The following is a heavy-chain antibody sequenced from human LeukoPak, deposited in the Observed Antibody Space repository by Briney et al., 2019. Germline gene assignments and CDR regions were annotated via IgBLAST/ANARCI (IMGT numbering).Heavy chain of an antibody. D-gene: IGHD1-14*01. V-gene: IGHV4-4*02. CDR1: LDSTTSNFW. CDR2: IHRSGSP. J-gene: IGHJ4*02. CDR3: AREILGGFNPGAY. Sequence: SETLSLTCTVSLDSTTSNFWSWVRQPPGKSLEWIGEIHRSGSPNYNPSLQSRVTISIDRSRNQIVLELSSVTAADTAVYYGAREILGGFNPGAYWGQGTLVTVSS.